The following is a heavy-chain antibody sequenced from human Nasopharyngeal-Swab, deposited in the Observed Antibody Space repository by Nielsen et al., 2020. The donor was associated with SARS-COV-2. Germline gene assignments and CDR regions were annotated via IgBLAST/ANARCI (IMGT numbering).Heavy chain of an antibody. V-gene: IGHV3-11*04. D-gene: IGHD3-22*01. Sequence: GGSLRLSCAASGFTFSDYYMSWFPHAPGKGLDWVSYISSSGSTIYNADSVKGRLPIPTDNDKNPLYLQMNSLRDEETAVYYCARDAQRTYYYDSSGLYYYYGMDVWGQGTTVTVSS. CDR2: ISSSGSTI. CDR1: GFTFSDYY. J-gene: IGHJ6*02. CDR3: ARDAQRTYYYDSSGLYYYYGMDV.